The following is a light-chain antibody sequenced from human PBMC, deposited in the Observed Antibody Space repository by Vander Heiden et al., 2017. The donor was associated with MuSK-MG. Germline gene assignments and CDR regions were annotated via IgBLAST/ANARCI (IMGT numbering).Light chain of an antibody. CDR2: DNS. J-gene: IGLJ2*01. Sequence: QPVLTQPPSGPGAPGQRVTISCTWSSANVGADYAVPLYQQLPGTAPIRLFLDNSNRPSGVPDRFSGSKSGTSASPTISGLQAADEADYDCHSYASSLRVVFGGGTKLTVL. CDR1: SANVGADYA. V-gene: IGLV1-40*01. CDR3: HSYASSLRVV.